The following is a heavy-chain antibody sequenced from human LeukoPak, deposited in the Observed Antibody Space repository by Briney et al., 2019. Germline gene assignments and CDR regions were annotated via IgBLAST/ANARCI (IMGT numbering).Heavy chain of an antibody. CDR1: GYTFTSYD. CDR2: MNPNSGNT. V-gene: IGHV1-8*01. J-gene: IGHJ5*02. Sequence: ASVKVSCKASGYTFTSYDINWVRQATGQGLEWMGWMNPNSGNTGYAQKFQGRVTMTRNTSISTAYMELSSLRSEDTAVYYCARDRTPYCSGGSCYEGWFDPWGQGTLVTVSS. D-gene: IGHD2-15*01. CDR3: ARDRTPYCSGGSCYEGWFDP.